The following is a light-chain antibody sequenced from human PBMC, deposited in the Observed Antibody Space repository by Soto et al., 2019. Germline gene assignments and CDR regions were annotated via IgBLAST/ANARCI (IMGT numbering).Light chain of an antibody. CDR1: SSDVGDYNY. V-gene: IGLV2-14*01. CDR2: EVS. J-gene: IGLJ1*01. Sequence: QSVLTQPASVSGSPGQSITISCTGTSSDVGDYNYVSWYQHHPGKAPKLMIYEVSNRPSGVSNRFSGSKSGNTASLTISGLQAEDEADYYCSSYTSGSSPYVFGTGTKVTVL. CDR3: SSYTSGSSPYV.